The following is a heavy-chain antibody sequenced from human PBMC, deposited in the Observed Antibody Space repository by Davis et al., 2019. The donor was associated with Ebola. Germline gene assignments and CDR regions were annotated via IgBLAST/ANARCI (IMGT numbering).Heavy chain of an antibody. CDR3: ARAWFPTTSDH. V-gene: IGHV1-18*04. J-gene: IGHJ4*02. D-gene: IGHD3-9*01. Sequence: ASVKVSCKASGYTFTSYGTSWVRQAPGQGLEWMGWISAYNGNTNYAQNVQGRVIMTSDTATTTAYMEVGSPSSDDTAVYYCARAWFPTTSDHCGQGTLVTVSS. CDR1: GYTFTSYG. CDR2: ISAYNGNT.